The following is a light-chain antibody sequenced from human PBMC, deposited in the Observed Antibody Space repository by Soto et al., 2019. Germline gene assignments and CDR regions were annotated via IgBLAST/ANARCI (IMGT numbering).Light chain of an antibody. CDR1: QSVSFSY. CDR3: QQYGSSPLT. V-gene: IGKV3-20*01. J-gene: IGKJ4*01. CDR2: GAT. Sequence: EIVLTQSPGTLSLSPGDRATLSCRASQSVSFSYLAWYQQKAGQAPRLLFYGATSRATGIPDRFSGSESGTDFTLTISRLEPEDVAVYYCQQYGSSPLTFGGGTKVEIK.